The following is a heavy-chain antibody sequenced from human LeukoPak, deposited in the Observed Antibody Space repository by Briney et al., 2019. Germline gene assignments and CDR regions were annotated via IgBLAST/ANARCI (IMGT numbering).Heavy chain of an antibody. D-gene: IGHD6-25*01. CDR3: ARSGRRQYGMDV. V-gene: IGHV1-46*01. J-gene: IGHJ6*02. CDR2: INPSGGST. CDR1: GYTFTSYC. Sequence: GASVKVSCKASGYTFTSYCMHWVRQAPGQGLEWMGIINPSGGSTSYAQKFQGRVTMTRDTSTSTVYMELSSLRSEDTAVYYCARSGRRQYGMDVWGQGTTVTVSS.